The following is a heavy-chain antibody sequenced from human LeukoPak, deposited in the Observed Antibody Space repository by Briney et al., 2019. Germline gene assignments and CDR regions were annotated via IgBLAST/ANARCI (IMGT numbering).Heavy chain of an antibody. D-gene: IGHD6-19*01. V-gene: IGHV1-18*01. J-gene: IGHJ4*02. Sequence: GASVKVSCKASGYTFTSCGITWVRQAPGQGLEWMGWISAYNGNTNYAQKFQDRVTMTTDTSTTTVYMELRSLRSDDTAVYYCARDLQWALGYWGQGTLVTVSS. CDR1: GYTFTSCG. CDR3: ARDLQWALGY. CDR2: ISAYNGNT.